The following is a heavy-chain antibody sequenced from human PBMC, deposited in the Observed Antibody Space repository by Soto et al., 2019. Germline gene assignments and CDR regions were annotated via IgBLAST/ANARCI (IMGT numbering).Heavy chain of an antibody. Sequence: QITLKESGPTLVKPTQTLTLSCTFSGFSLSTYAMGVAWIRQPPGKALEWLALVYWNDDNRYSPSLQSRLTITKDTSKNQVILTMLNMGPEDTATYYRVHTSGWQHTTWGQGTLVTVSS. CDR3: VHTSGWQHTT. CDR2: VYWNDDN. CDR1: GFSLSTYAMG. D-gene: IGHD1-1*01. J-gene: IGHJ5*02. V-gene: IGHV2-5*01.